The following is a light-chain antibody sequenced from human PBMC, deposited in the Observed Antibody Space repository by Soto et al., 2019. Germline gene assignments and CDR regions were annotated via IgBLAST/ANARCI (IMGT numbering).Light chain of an antibody. CDR3: QQSYNTPCT. CDR2: AAS. Sequence: DIQMTQSPSSLSASVGDRVTITCRASQSISIYLNWYQQKPGQAPKLLINAASTLQGGVPSRFSGSESGTDFTLTISCLQPEDFASYYCQQSYNTPCTFGQGTTVQVK. CDR1: QSISIY. V-gene: IGKV1-39*01. J-gene: IGKJ1*01.